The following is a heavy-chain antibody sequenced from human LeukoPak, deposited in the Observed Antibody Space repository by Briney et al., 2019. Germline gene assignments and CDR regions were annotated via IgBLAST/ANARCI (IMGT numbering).Heavy chain of an antibody. CDR3: AREGYYYDSSGYTIEIDY. V-gene: IGHV1-2*06. J-gene: IGHJ4*02. Sequence: GASVKVSCKASGYTFTGYYMHWVRQAPGQGLEWMGRINPNNGGTNYAQKFQGRVTMTRDTSISTAYMELSRLRSDDTAVYYCAREGYYYDSSGYTIEIDYWGQGTLVTVSS. CDR1: GYTFTGYY. D-gene: IGHD3-22*01. CDR2: INPNNGGT.